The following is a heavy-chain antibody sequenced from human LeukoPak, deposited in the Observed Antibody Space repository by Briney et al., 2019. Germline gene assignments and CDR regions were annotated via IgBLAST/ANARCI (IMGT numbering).Heavy chain of an antibody. D-gene: IGHD1-26*01. Sequence: SVKVSCKASGGTFSTYAINWVRQAPGQGLEWMGRIIPILGIANYAQKFRDRVTITADKSTGTAYVELTSLRSEDTAVYFCARGERLGGLDVWGQGTTVTVSS. CDR2: IIPILGIA. CDR3: ARGERLGGLDV. V-gene: IGHV1-69*04. CDR1: GGTFSTYA. J-gene: IGHJ6*02.